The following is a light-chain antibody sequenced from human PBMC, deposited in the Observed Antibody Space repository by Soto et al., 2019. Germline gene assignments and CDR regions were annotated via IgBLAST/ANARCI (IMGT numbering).Light chain of an antibody. J-gene: IGKJ1*01. Sequence: EIVLTQSPGTLSLSPGERATLSCRASQSVSSSYFAWYQQKPGQAPRVLIYGASSRATGIPDRFSGSGSGTDFTLTISRLEPEDFAVYYCQQYGHPPGWTFGQGTKVEIK. CDR1: QSVSSSY. CDR2: GAS. V-gene: IGKV3-20*01. CDR3: QQYGHPPGWT.